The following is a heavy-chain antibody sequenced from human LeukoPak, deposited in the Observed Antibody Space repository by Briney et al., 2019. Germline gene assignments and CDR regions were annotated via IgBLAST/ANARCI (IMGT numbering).Heavy chain of an antibody. CDR1: GGSISGYY. V-gene: IGHV4-59*01. CDR2: IYYSGST. Sequence: SETLSLTCTVSGGSISGYYWIWIRQPPGKGLEWIGYIYYSGSTNYNPSPKSRVTMSVDTSKNQFSLKLNSVTAADTAVYYCARLIAARPRYYFDYWGHGTLVTVSS. D-gene: IGHD6-6*01. CDR3: ARLIAARPRYYFDY. J-gene: IGHJ4*01.